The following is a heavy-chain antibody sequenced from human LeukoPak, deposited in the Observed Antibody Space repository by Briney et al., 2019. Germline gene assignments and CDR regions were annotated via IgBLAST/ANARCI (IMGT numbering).Heavy chain of an antibody. CDR3: ARSDSYGSGSYYKGTNYFDY. J-gene: IGHJ4*02. CDR2: IYHSGST. D-gene: IGHD3-10*01. Sequence: SETLSLTCIVPGGSISSGGYSWSWIRQPPGKGLEWIGYIYHSGSTYYNPSLKSRVTISVDRSKNQFSLKLSSVTAADTAVYYCARSDSYGSGSYYKGTNYFDYWGQGTLVTVSS. V-gene: IGHV4-30-2*01. CDR1: GGSISSGGYS.